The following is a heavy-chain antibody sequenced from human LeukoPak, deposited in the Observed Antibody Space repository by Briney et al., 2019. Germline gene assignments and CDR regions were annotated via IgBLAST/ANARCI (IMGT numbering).Heavy chain of an antibody. CDR3: ARHPYSSSWYEDGWFDP. J-gene: IGHJ5*02. CDR1: GYSFTSYW. V-gene: IGHV5-51*01. CDR2: IYPGDSDT. Sequence: GESLKISCKGSGYSFTSYWIGWVRQMPGKGLEWMGIIYPGDSDTRYSPSFQGQVTISADKSISTAYLQWSSLKASDTAMYYCARHPYSSSWYEDGWFDPWGQGTLVTVSS. D-gene: IGHD6-13*01.